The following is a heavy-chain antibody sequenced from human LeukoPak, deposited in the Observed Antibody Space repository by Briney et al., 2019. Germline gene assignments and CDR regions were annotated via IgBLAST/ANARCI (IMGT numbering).Heavy chain of an antibody. CDR1: GNYW. CDR2: INSDGSWT. D-gene: IGHD2/OR15-2a*01. CDR3: VSLYETY. V-gene: IGHV3-74*01. J-gene: IGHJ4*02. Sequence: PGGSLRLSCAASGNYWMHRVRQAPGKGLVWVSHINSDGSWTSYADSVKSRFTISKDNAKSTVYLQMNKLRAEDTAVYYCVSLYETYWGRGTLVTVSS.